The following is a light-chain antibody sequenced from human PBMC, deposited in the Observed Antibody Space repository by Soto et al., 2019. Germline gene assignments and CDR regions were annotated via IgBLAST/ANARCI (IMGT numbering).Light chain of an antibody. CDR3: SSYTSSSTLV. CDR1: SSDVGSYNR. CDR2: EVS. Sequence: QSALTQPPSVSGSPGQSVSISCTGTSSDVGSYNRVSWYQQPPGTAPKLMIYEVSNRPSGVPDRFSGSKSGKTASLTISGLQADDEADYYFSSYTSSSTLVFGGGTKLTVL. V-gene: IGLV2-18*02. J-gene: IGLJ2*01.